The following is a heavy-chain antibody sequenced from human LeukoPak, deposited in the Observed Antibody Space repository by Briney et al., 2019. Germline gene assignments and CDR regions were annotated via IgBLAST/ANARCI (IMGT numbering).Heavy chain of an antibody. CDR3: AREAGTGTTGDWFDP. Sequence: GGSLRLSCAASGFTFSSYSMNWVRQAPGKGLEWVSSISSSSSYIYYADSVKGRFTISRDNAKNSLYLQMNSLRAEDTAVYYCAREAGTGTTGDWFDPWGQGTLVTVSS. CDR1: GFTFSSYS. V-gene: IGHV3-21*01. J-gene: IGHJ5*02. CDR2: ISSSSSYI. D-gene: IGHD1-1*01.